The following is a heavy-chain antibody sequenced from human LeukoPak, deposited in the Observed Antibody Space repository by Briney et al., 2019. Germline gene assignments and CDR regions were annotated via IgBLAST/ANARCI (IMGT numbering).Heavy chain of an antibody. CDR1: GFTLSDDY. Sequence: TGGSLRLSCAASGFTLSDDYMSWIRQAPGKGLEWISSISRSSSYTNYADSVKGRFTITRDNAKNSLYLQMNSPRAEDTAVYYCARDPHSSWYYFDYWGQGTLVTVSS. J-gene: IGHJ4*02. CDR2: ISRSSSYT. V-gene: IGHV3-11*05. CDR3: ARDPHSSWYYFDY. D-gene: IGHD6-13*01.